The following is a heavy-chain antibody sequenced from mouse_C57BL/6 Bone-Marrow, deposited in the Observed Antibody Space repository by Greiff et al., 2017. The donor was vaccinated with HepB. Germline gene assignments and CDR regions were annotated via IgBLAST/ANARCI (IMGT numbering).Heavy chain of an antibody. D-gene: IGHD1-1*02. CDR3: ARGSWEYFDY. CDR2: ISDGGSYT. V-gene: IGHV5-4*03. J-gene: IGHJ2*01. Sequence: DVKLVESGGGLVKPGGSLKLSCAASGFTFSSYAMSWVRQTPEKRLEWVATISDGGSYTYYPDNVKGRFTISRDNAKNNLYLQMSHLKSEDTAMYYCARGSWEYFDYWGQGTTLTVSS. CDR1: GFTFSSYA.